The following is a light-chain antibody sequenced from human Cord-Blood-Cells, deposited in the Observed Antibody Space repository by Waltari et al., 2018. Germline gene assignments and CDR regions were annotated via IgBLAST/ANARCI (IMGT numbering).Light chain of an antibody. J-gene: IGLJ2*01. CDR1: SSDVGGYKY. Sequence: QSALTQPPSASGSPGQSVTISCTGTSSDVGGYKYISWYQQNPGKAPNHMIYKVSTGPSGVPDRFSGLKSGNTSSLTVSELQSEDESDYYCSSYARSNNLVFGGGTKLTVL. V-gene: IGLV2-8*01. CDR3: SSYARSNNLV. CDR2: KVS.